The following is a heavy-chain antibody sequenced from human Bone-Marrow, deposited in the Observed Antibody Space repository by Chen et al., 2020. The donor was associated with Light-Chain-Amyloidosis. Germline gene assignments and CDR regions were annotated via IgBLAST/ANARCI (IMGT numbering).Heavy chain of an antibody. V-gene: IGHV3-74*01. Sequence: EVQLVESGGGLVQPGGSLRLSCVASGFTFSDHWMHWVRQAPGEALVWVSYIKSEGRSTTYADSVKGRFTISRDNAKNTLYLQMSSLRADDTAVYYCARDGASTTDLDYWGQGSLVTVSS. D-gene: IGHD1-1*01. CDR2: IKSEGRST. J-gene: IGHJ4*02. CDR1: GFTFSDHW. CDR3: ARDGASTTDLDY.